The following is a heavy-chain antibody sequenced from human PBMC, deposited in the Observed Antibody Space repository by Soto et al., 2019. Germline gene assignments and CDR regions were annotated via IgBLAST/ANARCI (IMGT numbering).Heavy chain of an antibody. CDR3: VRGGGGGLFDP. CDR2: ISPGSRYP. D-gene: IGHD2-15*01. Sequence: GGSLRLSCAGSGFTFGDSYMGWIRQAPGKGLEWLSYISPGSRYPAYADSVKGRFTISRDNAKKSLYLQMMSLTAEDTAIYYCVRGGGGGLFDPWGQGTMVTVSS. J-gene: IGHJ5*02. CDR1: GFTFGDSY. V-gene: IGHV3-11*06.